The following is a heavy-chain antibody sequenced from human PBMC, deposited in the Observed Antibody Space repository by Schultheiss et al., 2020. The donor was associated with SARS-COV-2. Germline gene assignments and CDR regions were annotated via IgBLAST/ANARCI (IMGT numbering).Heavy chain of an antibody. J-gene: IGHJ5*02. Sequence: TLSLTCTVSGGSISSYYWSWIRQHPGKGLEWLALIDWDDDKYYSTSLKTRLTISKDTSKNQVVLTMTNMDPVDTATYYCARMRVVSNWFDPWGQGTLVTVSS. CDR3: ARMRVVSNWFDP. CDR2: IDWDDDK. V-gene: IGHV2-70*18. CDR1: GGSISSYY. D-gene: IGHD3-22*01.